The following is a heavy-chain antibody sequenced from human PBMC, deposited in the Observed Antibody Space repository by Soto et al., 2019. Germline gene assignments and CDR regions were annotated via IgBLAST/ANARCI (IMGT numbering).Heavy chain of an antibody. CDR2: IYYSRST. CDR1: GGSISSYY. J-gene: IGHJ4*02. V-gene: IGHV4-59*01. D-gene: IGHD4-17*01. Sequence: SETLSLTCTVSGGSISSYYWSWIRQPPGKGLEWIGYIYYSRSTNYNPSLKSRVTISVDTSKNQFSLKLSSVTAADTAVYYCARLDYGDYGDYWGQGTLVTVSS. CDR3: ARLDYGDYGDY.